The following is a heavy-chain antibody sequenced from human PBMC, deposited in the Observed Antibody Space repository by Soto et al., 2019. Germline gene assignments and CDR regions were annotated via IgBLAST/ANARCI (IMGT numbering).Heavy chain of an antibody. Sequence: EVQLVESGGGLVQPGGSLRLSCAASGFTFSTYWMSWVRQAPGEGLEWVANIKQDESEKYYVDSVKGRFTISRDNAKNSLYLQINSLRAEDTAVYYCARYRGSSTSSYPRFDYWGQGTLVTVSS. CDR3: ARYRGSSTSSYPRFDY. J-gene: IGHJ4*02. CDR2: IKQDESEK. CDR1: GFTFSTYW. V-gene: IGHV3-7*01. D-gene: IGHD2-2*01.